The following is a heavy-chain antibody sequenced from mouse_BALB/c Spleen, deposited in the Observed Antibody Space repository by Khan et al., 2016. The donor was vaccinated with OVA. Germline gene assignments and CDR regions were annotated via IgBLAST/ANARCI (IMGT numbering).Heavy chain of an antibody. CDR3: ARSVTITTVVATDFDY. J-gene: IGHJ2*01. V-gene: IGHV3-2*02. D-gene: IGHD1-1*01. Sequence: EVQLQESGPGLVKPSQSLSLTCTVTGYSITSDYAWNWIRQFPGNKLEWMGYISSSGRTSYNPSLKSRISITRDTSKNHFFLQLSSVTTEDTASYYCARSVTITTVVATDFDYWGQGTTLTVSS. CDR2: ISSSGRT. CDR1: GYSITSDYA.